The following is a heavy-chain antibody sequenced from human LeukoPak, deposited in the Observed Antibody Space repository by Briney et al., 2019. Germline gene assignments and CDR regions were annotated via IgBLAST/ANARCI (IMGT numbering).Heavy chain of an antibody. D-gene: IGHD3-3*01. CDR3: ARSLEYDFWSGPLPENYMDV. Sequence: VKVSCKASGYTFTNYYMHWVRQAPGQGLEWMGIINPSAGSTRYAQKFQGRVTMTRDTSTSTVYMGLRSLRSEDTAVFYCARSLEYDFWSGPLPENYMDVWGKGTTVTVS. J-gene: IGHJ6*03. V-gene: IGHV1-46*01. CDR1: GYTFTNYY. CDR2: INPSAGST.